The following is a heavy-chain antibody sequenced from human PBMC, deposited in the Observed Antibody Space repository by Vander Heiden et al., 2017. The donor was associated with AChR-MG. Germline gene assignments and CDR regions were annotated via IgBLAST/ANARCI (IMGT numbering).Heavy chain of an antibody. Sequence: EVQLVESGGGLVQPGGSLNLSCAASGFTFSGSARHWVRQASGKGLEWVGRIRSKANSYATAYAASVKGRFTISRDDSKNTAYLQMNSLKTEDTAVYYCTSRDVVPDPALGDAFDIWGQGTMVTVSS. CDR2: IRSKANSYAT. J-gene: IGHJ3*02. D-gene: IGHD2-2*01. V-gene: IGHV3-73*02. CDR1: GFTFSGSA. CDR3: TSRDVVPDPALGDAFDI.